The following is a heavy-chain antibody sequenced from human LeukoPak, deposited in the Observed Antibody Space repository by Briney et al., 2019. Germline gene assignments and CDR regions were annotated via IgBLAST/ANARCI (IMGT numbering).Heavy chain of an antibody. CDR2: IYHSGST. J-gene: IGHJ5*02. D-gene: IGHD6-19*01. CDR1: GYSISSGYY. CDR3: ARGYSVAGTRWFDP. Sequence: SETLSLTCTVSGYSISSGYYWGWIRQPPGKGLEWIGSIYHSGSTYYNPSLKSRVTISVDTSKNQFSLKLSSVTAADTAVYYCARGYSVAGTRWFDPWGQGTLVTVSS. V-gene: IGHV4-38-2*02.